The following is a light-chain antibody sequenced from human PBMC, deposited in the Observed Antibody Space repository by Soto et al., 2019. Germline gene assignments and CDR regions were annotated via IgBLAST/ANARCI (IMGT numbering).Light chain of an antibody. CDR1: SSYIGGYNY. CDR2: AVT. V-gene: IGLV2-14*01. J-gene: IGLJ1*01. CDR3: TSYTRSSTYV. Sequence: QSVLAQPASVSGSPGQSITISCTGTSSYIGGYNYVSWYQQDSGKAPQLIIYAVTDRPSGVSSRFSGSKSGNTAFLTISGLQAEDEADYYCTSYTRSSTYVFGTGTKVTVL.